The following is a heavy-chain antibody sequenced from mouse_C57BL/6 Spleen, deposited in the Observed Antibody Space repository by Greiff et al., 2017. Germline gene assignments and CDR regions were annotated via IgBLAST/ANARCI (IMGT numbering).Heavy chain of an antibody. Sequence: VQLQQSGAELVRPGASVKLSCTASGFKIKDYYMHGVKQRPEQGLGWMGRIDPGDGDTEYAPKFQGKAPMTADTSSNTAYLQLSSLTSEDTAVYYCTTYYYYGSSYGERFAYWGQGTLVTVSA. CDR1: GFKIKDYY. D-gene: IGHD1-1*01. CDR2: IDPGDGDT. CDR3: TTYYYYGSSYGERFAY. V-gene: IGHV14-1*01. J-gene: IGHJ3*01.